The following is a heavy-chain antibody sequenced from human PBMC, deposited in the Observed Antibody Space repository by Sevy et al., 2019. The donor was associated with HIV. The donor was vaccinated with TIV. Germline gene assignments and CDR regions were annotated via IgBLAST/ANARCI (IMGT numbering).Heavy chain of an antibody. CDR1: GFTLSSYG. J-gene: IGHJ6*02. Sequence: GGSLRLSCAASGFTLSSYGMHWVRQAPGKGLEWVAVIRNDGSKKYYADSMKGRFTISRDNAKNTLYLQMISLRAEDTAVYYGARDRLGITISAEWGGGMDVWGQGTTVTVSS. CDR3: ARDRLGITISAEWGGGMDV. V-gene: IGHV3-33*01. CDR2: IRNDGSKK. D-gene: IGHD3-3*01.